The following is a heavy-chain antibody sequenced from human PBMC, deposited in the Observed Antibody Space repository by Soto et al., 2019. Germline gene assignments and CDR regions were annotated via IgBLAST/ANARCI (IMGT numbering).Heavy chain of an antibody. CDR2: ISSSSSYI. V-gene: IGHV3-21*01. D-gene: IGHD4-17*01. Sequence: EVQLLESGGGLVKPGGSLRLSCAASGFTFSSYSMNWVRQAPGKGLEWVSSISSSSSYIYYADSVKGRFTISRDNAKNSLYLQMNSLRAEDTAVYYCASSMPTVTIKYRGLGMDGWGQGTTVTVSS. J-gene: IGHJ6*02. CDR1: GFTFSSYS. CDR3: ASSMPTVTIKYRGLGMDG.